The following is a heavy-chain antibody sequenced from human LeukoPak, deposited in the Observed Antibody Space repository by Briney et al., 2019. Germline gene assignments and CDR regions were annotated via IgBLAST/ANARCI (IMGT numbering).Heavy chain of an antibody. CDR3: AKGTDTSMMDFDY. V-gene: IGHV3-23*01. CDR2: ISGSGGST. CDR1: GFTFSSYS. J-gene: IGHJ4*02. Sequence: GGSLRLSCAASGFTFSSYSMNWVRQAPGKGLEWVSEISGSGGSTYYADSVKGRFTISRDNSKNTLYLQMNSLRAEDTALYYCAKGTDTSMMDFDYWGQGTLVTVSS. D-gene: IGHD5-18*01.